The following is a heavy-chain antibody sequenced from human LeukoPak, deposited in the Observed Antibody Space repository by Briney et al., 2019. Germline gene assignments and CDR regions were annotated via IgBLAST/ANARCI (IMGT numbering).Heavy chain of an antibody. CDR2: IRTTAEGAKYA. CDR1: GFTFSSYE. Sequence: GGSLRLSCAASGFTFSSYEMNWVRQAPGKGLEWVSNIRTTAEGAKYAYYADSVKGRVTISRDDGKNTLYLHMNSLRDDDTAVYYCATDQRYAFDYWGQGILVTVSS. J-gene: IGHJ4*02. V-gene: IGHV3-48*02. CDR3: ATDQRYAFDY. D-gene: IGHD3-9*01.